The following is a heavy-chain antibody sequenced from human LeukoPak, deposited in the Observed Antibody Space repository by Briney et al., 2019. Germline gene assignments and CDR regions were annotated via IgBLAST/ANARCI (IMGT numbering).Heavy chain of an antibody. D-gene: IGHD3-10*01. Sequence: GGSLRLSCAASGFTFSSYGMHWVRQAPGKGLEWVAFIRYDGSNKYYADSVKGRFTISRDNAKNSLYLQMNSLRAEDMALYYCAKARVGYYGSGSYLSLDAFDIWGQGTMVTVSS. J-gene: IGHJ3*02. CDR3: AKARVGYYGSGSYLSLDAFDI. CDR1: GFTFSSYG. V-gene: IGHV3-30*02. CDR2: IRYDGSNK.